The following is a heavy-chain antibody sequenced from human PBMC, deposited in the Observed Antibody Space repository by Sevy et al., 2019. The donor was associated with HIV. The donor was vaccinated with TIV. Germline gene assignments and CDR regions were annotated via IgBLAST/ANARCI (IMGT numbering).Heavy chain of an antibody. CDR2: INPNSGGT. Sequence: ASVKVSCKASGYTFTGYYMHWVRQAPGQGLEWMGWINPNSGGTNYAQKFQGRVTMTRDTSISTAYIELSRLRSHDTAVYYCARDGRLTYYYGSGSYYSSHYYYGMDVWGQGTTVTVSS. CDR1: GYTFTGYY. CDR3: ARDGRLTYYYGSGSYYSSHYYYGMDV. J-gene: IGHJ6*02. D-gene: IGHD3-10*01. V-gene: IGHV1-2*02.